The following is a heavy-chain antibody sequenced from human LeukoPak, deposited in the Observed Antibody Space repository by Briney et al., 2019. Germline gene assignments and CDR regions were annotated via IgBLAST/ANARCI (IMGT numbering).Heavy chain of an antibody. CDR2: VFSDGGT. J-gene: IGHJ4*02. CDR3: ARDRAYDYDIRLES. Sequence: PSQTLSHTCTVSGGSIISDHSYEKSYWTWIRQPAGQGLEWIGRVFSDGGTNFNPSLQSRLTISMDTSKNQFSLSLSSVTAADTAIYYCARDRAYDYDIRLESWGQGILVTVSS. V-gene: IGHV4-61*02. CDR1: GGSIISDHSY. D-gene: IGHD3-9*01.